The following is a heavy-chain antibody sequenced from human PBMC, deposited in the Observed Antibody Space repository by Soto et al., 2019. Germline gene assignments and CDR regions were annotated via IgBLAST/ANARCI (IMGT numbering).Heavy chain of an antibody. CDR3: ARGSGIVALPGELEDVKYDY. J-gene: IGHJ4*02. CDR2: INESGST. Sequence: QVQLQQWGAGLVKPSETLSLSCAVYGQSFSGHSWAWIRQPPGKGLEWIGEINESGSTYYNPSLKSRVPISTDTSKNQFSLKLSSVSAAEAAAYFCARGSGIVALPGELEDVKYDYWGQGTLVNVSS. CDR1: GQSFSGHS. V-gene: IGHV4-34*01. D-gene: IGHD1-1*01.